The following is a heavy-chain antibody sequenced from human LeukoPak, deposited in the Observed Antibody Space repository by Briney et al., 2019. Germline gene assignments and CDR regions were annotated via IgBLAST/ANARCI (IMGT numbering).Heavy chain of an antibody. D-gene: IGHD2-2*01. V-gene: IGHV3-21*01. J-gene: IGHJ6*03. CDR2: ISSSSSYI. CDR3: ATYLGSSKADYYYYMDV. Sequence: GSLRLSCAASGFTFSSYSMNWVRQAPGKGLEWVSSISSSSSYIYYADSVKGRFTISRDNAKNSLYLQMNSLRAEDTAVYYCATYLGSSKADYYYYMDVWGKGTTVTVSS. CDR1: GFTFSSYS.